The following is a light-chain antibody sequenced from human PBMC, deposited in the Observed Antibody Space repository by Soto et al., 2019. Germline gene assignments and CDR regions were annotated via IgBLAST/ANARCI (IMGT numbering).Light chain of an antibody. CDR3: QQYNNWPPYT. J-gene: IGKJ2*01. V-gene: IGKV3-15*01. Sequence: EIVMTQSPATLSVSPGGRATLSCRASQSVYSNLAWYQQRPGQAPRLLIYDASTRATGIPARFSGSGSGTEFTLTISSLQSEDFAVYYCQQYNNWPPYTFGQGTKLEIK. CDR2: DAS. CDR1: QSVYSN.